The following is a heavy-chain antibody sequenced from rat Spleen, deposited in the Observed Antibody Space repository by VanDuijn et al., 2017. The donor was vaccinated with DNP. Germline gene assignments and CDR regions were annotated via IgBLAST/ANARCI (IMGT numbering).Heavy chain of an antibody. Sequence: EVQLVESGGGPVQPGRSLKLSCVASGFIFSNYWMTWIRQAPGKGLEWVATISDDGLTTYYRDSVKGRFTISRENAKSSLYLQMDSLRSEDTATYYCATEGWEGFGDYWGQGVMVTVSS. CDR2: ISDDGLTT. V-gene: IGHV5-31*01. CDR1: GFIFSNYW. CDR3: ATEGWEGFGDY. J-gene: IGHJ2*01. D-gene: IGHD4-6*01.